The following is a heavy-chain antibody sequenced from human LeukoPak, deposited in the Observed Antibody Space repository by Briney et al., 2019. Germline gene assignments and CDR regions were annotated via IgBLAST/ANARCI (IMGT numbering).Heavy chain of an antibody. V-gene: IGHV4-39*01. J-gene: IGHJ6*02. CDR1: GGSINSSSYY. CDR2: IYYSGST. Sequence: SETLSLTCTVSGGSINSSSYYWGWIRQPPGKGLEWIGSIYYSGSTYYNPSLKSRVTISVDTSKNQFSLKLSSVTAADTAVYYCARKGWGNLHIAVADGMDVWGQGTTVTVSS. CDR3: ARKGWGNLHIAVADGMDV. D-gene: IGHD6-19*01.